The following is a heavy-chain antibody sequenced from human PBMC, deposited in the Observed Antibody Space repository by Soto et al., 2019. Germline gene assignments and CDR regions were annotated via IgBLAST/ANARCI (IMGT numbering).Heavy chain of an antibody. D-gene: IGHD5-18*01. V-gene: IGHV3-23*01. J-gene: IGHJ4*02. CDR2: ISGSGGL. CDR3: AKDRRAMDH. Sequence: GGSLRLSCAASGFTFSSFGMSWVRQAPGKGLEWVSAISGSGGLYYADSVKGRFTISRDNSKNTVYLQMNSLRADDTAVYYCAKDRRAMDHWGQGTLVTVSS. CDR1: GFTFSSFG.